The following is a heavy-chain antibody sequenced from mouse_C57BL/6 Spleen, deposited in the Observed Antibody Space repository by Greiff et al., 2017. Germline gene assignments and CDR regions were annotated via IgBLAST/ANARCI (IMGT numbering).Heavy chain of an antibody. CDR3: ARNPYYSNYDAMDY. CDR2: ISSDSSTI. D-gene: IGHD2-5*01. V-gene: IGHV5-17*01. CDR1: GFTFSDYG. Sequence: EVQGVESGGGLVKPGGSLKLSCAASGFTFSDYGMHWVRQAPEKGLEWVAYISSDSSTIYYADTVKGRFTISRDNAKNTLFLQMTSLRSEDTSMYYCARNPYYSNYDAMDYWGQGTSVTVSS. J-gene: IGHJ4*01.